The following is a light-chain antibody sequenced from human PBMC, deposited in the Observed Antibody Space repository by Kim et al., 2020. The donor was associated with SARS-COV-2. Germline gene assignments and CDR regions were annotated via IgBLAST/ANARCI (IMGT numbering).Light chain of an antibody. CDR2: TNN. V-gene: IGLV1-44*01. CDR1: SSNIGSNP. Sequence: QSVLTQPPSESGTPGQRVTISCSGSSSNIGSNPVNWYQQFPGTAPKLLIYTNNQWPSGVPDRFSGSKSGTSASLTISGLQSEDEADYYCAAWDDSLNGVVFGGGTQLTVL. J-gene: IGLJ2*01. CDR3: AAWDDSLNGVV.